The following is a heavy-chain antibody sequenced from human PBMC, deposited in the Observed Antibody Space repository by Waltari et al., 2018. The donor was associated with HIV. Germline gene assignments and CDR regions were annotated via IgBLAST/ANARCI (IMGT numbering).Heavy chain of an antibody. V-gene: IGHV1-2*02. J-gene: IGHJ4*02. CDR1: GYTFTGSY. D-gene: IGHD3-16*01. Sequence: QVRLVQSGAEVKKPGASVRVSCKTSGYTFTGSYIHWVRQAPGQGLEWMGWINPNTGGTKFAQKFQGRVTMTRDTSLSTAYLDLSGLRSVDTAMYFCARDLDRVSLDCWGQGTLVTVSS. CDR2: INPNTGGT. CDR3: ARDLDRVSLDC.